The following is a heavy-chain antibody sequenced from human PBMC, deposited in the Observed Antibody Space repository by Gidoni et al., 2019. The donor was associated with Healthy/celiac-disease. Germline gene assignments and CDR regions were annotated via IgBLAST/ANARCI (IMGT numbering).Heavy chain of an antibody. CDR3: ARGGSYYDRWYKKYYFDY. Sequence: QVQLQQWGAGLLKPSETLSLTCAVYGGSFSGYYWSWIRQPPGKGLEWIGEINHSGSTNYNPSLKSRVTISVDTSKNQFSLKLSSVTAADTAVYYCARGGSYYDRWYKKYYFDYWGQGTLVTVSS. V-gene: IGHV4-34*01. J-gene: IGHJ4*02. D-gene: IGHD1-26*01. CDR2: INHSGST. CDR1: GGSFSGYY.